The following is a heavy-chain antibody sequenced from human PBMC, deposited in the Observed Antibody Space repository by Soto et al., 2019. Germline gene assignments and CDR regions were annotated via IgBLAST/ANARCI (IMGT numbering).Heavy chain of an antibody. J-gene: IGHJ5*02. Sequence: GGSLSLSCTASGFTFGDYAMSWFRQAPGKGLEWVGFIRSKAYGGTTEYAASVKGRFTISRDDSKSIAYLQMNSLKTEDTAVYYCTRVAIQLCFDPWGQGTLVTVSS. CDR1: GFTFGDYA. CDR3: TRVAIQLCFDP. V-gene: IGHV3-49*03. D-gene: IGHD5-18*01. CDR2: IRSKAYGGTT.